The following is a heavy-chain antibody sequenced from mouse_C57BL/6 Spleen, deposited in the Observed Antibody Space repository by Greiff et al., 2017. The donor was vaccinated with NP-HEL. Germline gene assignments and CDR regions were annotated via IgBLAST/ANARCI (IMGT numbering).Heavy chain of an antibody. CDR1: GFTFTDYY. CDR2: IRNKAHGYTT. V-gene: IGHV7-3*01. Sequence: EVKLMESGGGLVQPGGSLSLSCAASGFTFTDYYMSWVRQPPGKALEWLGFIRNKAHGYTTEYSASVKGRFTISRDNSQSILYLQMNALRAEDSATYYCARYDGNYWYFDVWGTGTTVTVSS. J-gene: IGHJ1*03. D-gene: IGHD2-1*01. CDR3: ARYDGNYWYFDV.